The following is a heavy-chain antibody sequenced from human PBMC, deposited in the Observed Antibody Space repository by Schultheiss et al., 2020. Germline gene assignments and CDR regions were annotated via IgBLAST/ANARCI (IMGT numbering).Heavy chain of an antibody. CDR3: ARAGDYGDYGYRGFDP. Sequence: SETLSLTCTVSGGSVSSDIYYWNWIRQPPGKGLEWIGYISYSGSTNYSPSLKSRVTISVDTSKNQFSLKLSSVTAAYTAVYYCARAGDYGDYGYRGFDPWGQGTLVTVSS. CDR1: GGSVSSDIYY. CDR2: ISYSGST. J-gene: IGHJ5*02. V-gene: IGHV4-61*01. D-gene: IGHD4-17*01.